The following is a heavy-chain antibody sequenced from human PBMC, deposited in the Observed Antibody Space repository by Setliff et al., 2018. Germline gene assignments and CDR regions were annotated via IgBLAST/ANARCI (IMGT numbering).Heavy chain of an antibody. J-gene: IGHJ4*02. CDR3: ARASYDSSGYPSDY. CDR1: GYSISSGYY. D-gene: IGHD3-22*01. Sequence: PSETLSLTCTVSGYSISSGYYWGWIRQPPGKGPEWIGSIYHSGSTYYNPSLKSRVTISVDTSKNQFSLKLSSVTAADTAVYYCARASYDSSGYPSDYWGQGTLVTVSS. CDR2: IYHSGST. V-gene: IGHV4-38-2*02.